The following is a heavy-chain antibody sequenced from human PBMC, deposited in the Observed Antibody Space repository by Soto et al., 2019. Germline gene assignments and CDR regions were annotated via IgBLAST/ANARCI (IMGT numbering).Heavy chain of an antibody. J-gene: IGHJ4*02. Sequence: GESLKISCQGSGYSFTTHWITWVRQTPGRGLEWMGRIDPSNSYINYSPSFQGHVTISVDRSISTAYLQWSRLEASDNAMYYCARKSIAARLFDYWGQGTLVTVSS. CDR1: GYSFTTHW. CDR2: IDPSNSYI. V-gene: IGHV5-10-1*01. D-gene: IGHD6-6*01. CDR3: ARKSIAARLFDY.